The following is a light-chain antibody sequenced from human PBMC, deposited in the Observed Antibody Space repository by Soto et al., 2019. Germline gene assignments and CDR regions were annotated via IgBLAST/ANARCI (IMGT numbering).Light chain of an antibody. V-gene: IGLV3-25*03. CDR3: QSADSSGEVV. CDR2: KDS. J-gene: IGLJ2*01. CDR1: ALPKQY. Sequence: SSELTQPPSVSVSPGQTARITCSGDALPKQYAYWYQQKPGQAPVLVIYKDSERPSGIPERFSGSSSGTTVTLTISGVQAEDEADYYCQSADSSGEVVFGGGTKLTVL.